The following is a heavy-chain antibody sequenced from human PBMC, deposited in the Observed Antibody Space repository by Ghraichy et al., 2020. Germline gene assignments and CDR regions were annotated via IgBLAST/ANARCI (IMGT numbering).Heavy chain of an antibody. J-gene: IGHJ6*03. V-gene: IGHV6-1*01. CDR3: AREGSWDHYYYYYYMDV. CDR1: GDSVSSNSAA. D-gene: IGHD6-13*01. CDR2: TYYRSKWYN. Sequence: SQTLSLTCAISGDSVSSNSAAWNWIRQSPSRGLEWLGRTYYRSKWYNDYAVSVKSRITINPDTSKNQFSLQLNSVTPEDTAVYYCAREGSWDHYYYYYYMDVWGKGTTVTVSS.